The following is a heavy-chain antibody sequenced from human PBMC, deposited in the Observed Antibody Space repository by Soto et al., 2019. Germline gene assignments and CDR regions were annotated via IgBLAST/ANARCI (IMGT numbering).Heavy chain of an antibody. J-gene: IGHJ4*02. CDR2: INPNSGGT. CDR3: ARAPIVVVTAIRYYFDY. V-gene: IGHV1-2*02. CDR1: GYSLSGYY. Sequence: ASVKVSCKASGYSLSGYYLHWVRQAPGQGPEWMGWINPNSGGTKYVQKFQGRATITADESTSTAYMELSSLRSEDTAVYYCARAPIVVVTAIRYYFDYWGQGTLVTVSS. D-gene: IGHD2-21*02.